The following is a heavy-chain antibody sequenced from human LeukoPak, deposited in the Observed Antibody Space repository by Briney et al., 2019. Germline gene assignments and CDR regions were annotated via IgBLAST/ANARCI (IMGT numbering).Heavy chain of an antibody. V-gene: IGHV3-23*01. J-gene: IGHJ5*02. D-gene: IGHD5-12*01. Sequence: GGSLRLSCAASGFTFSSYAMSWVRQAPGKGLEWVSAISGSGGSTYYADSVKGRFTISRDNSKNTLYLQMNSLRAEDTAVYYCAKDEDSGYDPNWFDPWGQGTLVTVSS. CDR2: ISGSGGST. CDR1: GFTFSSYA. CDR3: AKDEDSGYDPNWFDP.